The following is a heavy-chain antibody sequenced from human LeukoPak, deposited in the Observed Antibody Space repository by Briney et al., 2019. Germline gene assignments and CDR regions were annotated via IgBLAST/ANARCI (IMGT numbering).Heavy chain of an antibody. CDR1: GYTFTSYG. CDR3: ARVGGYCSSTSCYMFDP. Sequence: ASVKVSCKASGYTFTSYGISWVRQAPGQGLEWMGWISAYNGNTNYAQKLQGRVTMTTDTTTITAYMELRSLRSDDTAVYYCARVGGYCSSTSCYMFDPWGQGTLVTVSS. J-gene: IGHJ5*02. CDR2: ISAYNGNT. D-gene: IGHD2-2*02. V-gene: IGHV1-18*01.